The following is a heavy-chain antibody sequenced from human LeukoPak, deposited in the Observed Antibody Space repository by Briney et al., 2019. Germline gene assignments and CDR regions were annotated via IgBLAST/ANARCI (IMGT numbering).Heavy chain of an antibody. CDR2: MNPNSGNA. D-gene: IGHD3-3*01. J-gene: IGHJ4*02. Sequence: ASVKVSCKASGYTFTSYDINWVRQATGQGLEWMGWMNPNSGNAGYAQKFQGRVTMTRNTSISTAYMELSSLRSEDTAVYYCAKGYDFWSGYLGYWGQGTLVTVSS. V-gene: IGHV1-8*01. CDR1: GYTFTSYD. CDR3: AKGYDFWSGYLGY.